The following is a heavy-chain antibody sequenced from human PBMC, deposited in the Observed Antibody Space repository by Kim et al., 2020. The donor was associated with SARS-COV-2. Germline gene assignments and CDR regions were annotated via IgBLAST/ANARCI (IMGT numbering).Heavy chain of an antibody. Sequence: GGSLRLSCAASGFTFSSYAMHWVRQAPGKGLEWVAVIWYDGSNKYYADSVKGRFTISRDNSKNTLYLQMNSLRAEDTAVYYCAKASGYDEVHWFDPWGQGTLVTVSS. CDR3: AKASGYDEVHWFDP. V-gene: IGHV3-33*06. J-gene: IGHJ5*02. D-gene: IGHD5-12*01. CDR2: IWYDGSNK. CDR1: GFTFSSYA.